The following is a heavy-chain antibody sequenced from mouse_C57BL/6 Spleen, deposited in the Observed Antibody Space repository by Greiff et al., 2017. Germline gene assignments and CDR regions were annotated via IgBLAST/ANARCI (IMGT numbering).Heavy chain of an antibody. V-gene: IGHV14-4*01. CDR1: GFNIKDDY. J-gene: IGHJ3*01. CDR3: TTRYGTWFAY. CDR2: IDPENGDT. Sequence: VQLQQSGAELVRPGASVKLSCTASGFNIKDDYMHWVKQRPEQGLEWIGWIDPENGDTEYASKFQGKATITADTSSNTAYLQLSSLTSEDTAVYYCTTRYGTWFAYWGQGNLVTVSA. D-gene: IGHD1-1*01.